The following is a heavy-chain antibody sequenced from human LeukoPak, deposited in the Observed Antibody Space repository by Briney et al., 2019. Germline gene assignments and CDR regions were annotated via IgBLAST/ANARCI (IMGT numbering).Heavy chain of an antibody. J-gene: IGHJ4*02. CDR2: IYYSGST. Sequence: SQTLSLTCTVSGGSISRGGDDWSWLRQHPGKGVEWIVYIYYSGSTYYNPSLKSQVTISVDTSKNQFSLKLSSVTAADTAVYYCARGLSGPIDYWGQGTLVTVSS. CDR1: GGSISRGGDD. D-gene: IGHD1-26*01. CDR3: ARGLSGPIDY. V-gene: IGHV4-31*01.